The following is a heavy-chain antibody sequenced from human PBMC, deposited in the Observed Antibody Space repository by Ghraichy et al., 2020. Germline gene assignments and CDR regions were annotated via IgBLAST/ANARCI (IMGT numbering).Heavy chain of an antibody. D-gene: IGHD2-21*02. V-gene: IGHV4-38-2*02. CDR2: IHHIGST. J-gene: IGHJ4*02. CDR3: ARVVYCGGDCYYYFDF. Sequence: SETLSLTCIVSGYSISSGYYWGWIRQPPGKGLEWIGGIHHIGSTYNNPSLKSRVTMSVDPSKNQLSLRLTSVTAADTAVYFCARVVYCGGDCYYYFDFWGQGTLVTGSS. CDR1: GYSISSGYY.